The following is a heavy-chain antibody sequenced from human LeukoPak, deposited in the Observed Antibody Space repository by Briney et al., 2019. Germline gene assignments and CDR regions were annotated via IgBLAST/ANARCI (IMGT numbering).Heavy chain of an antibody. CDR3: AKDRFEGYCTDGVCPDWYFDL. J-gene: IGHJ2*01. D-gene: IGHD2-8*01. Sequence: GGSLRLSCAASGFTFSSYWMSWVRQAPGKGLEWVANIKQDGSEKYYVDSVKGRFTISRDNSKNTLYLQMNSLRAEDTAVYYCAKDRFEGYCTDGVCPDWYFDLWGRGTLVIVSS. CDR2: IKQDGSEK. V-gene: IGHV3-7*03. CDR1: GFTFSSYW.